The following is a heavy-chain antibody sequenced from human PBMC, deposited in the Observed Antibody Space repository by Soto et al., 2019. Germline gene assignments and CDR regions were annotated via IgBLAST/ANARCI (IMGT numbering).Heavy chain of an antibody. CDR3: ARDQPTDDAFDI. CDR1: GYTFASYG. CDR2: IIAYNGNT. V-gene: IGHV1-18*01. Sequence: ASVKVSCKASGYTFASYGISWVRQAPGQGLEWMGWIIAYNGNTNYAQKLQGRVTMTTDTSTSTAYMELRSLRSDDTAVYYCARDQPTDDAFDIWGQGAMVTVSS. J-gene: IGHJ3*02.